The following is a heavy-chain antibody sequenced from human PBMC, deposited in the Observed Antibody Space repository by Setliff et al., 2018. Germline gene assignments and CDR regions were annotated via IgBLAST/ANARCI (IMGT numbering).Heavy chain of an antibody. CDR3: RGFWSGYFVLDN. J-gene: IGHJ1*01. D-gene: IGHD3-3*01. Sequence: SGPTLVNPTQTLTLTCTFSGFSLNNSGVGVGWIRQPPGKALEWLALIYWDDDKRYNPSLESRLTITKDTSKNQVVLSMTNMDPADTATYCARGFWSGYFVLDNWGLGSLVTVSS. CDR2: IYWDDDK. CDR1: GFSLNNSGVG. V-gene: IGHV2-5*02.